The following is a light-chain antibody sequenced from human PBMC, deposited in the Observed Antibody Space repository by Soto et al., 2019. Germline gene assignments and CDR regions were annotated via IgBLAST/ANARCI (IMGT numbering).Light chain of an antibody. J-gene: IGLJ2*01. Sequence: QSALTQPASVSGSPGQSITISCTGTSSDVGAYNYVSWYQQHPGKAPKLMIHDVSNRPSGISNRFSGSKSGNTASLTISGLQAEDEAHYYCASYTKSTLVVFGGGTKLTVL. V-gene: IGLV2-14*01. CDR1: SSDVGAYNY. CDR2: DVS. CDR3: ASYTKSTLVV.